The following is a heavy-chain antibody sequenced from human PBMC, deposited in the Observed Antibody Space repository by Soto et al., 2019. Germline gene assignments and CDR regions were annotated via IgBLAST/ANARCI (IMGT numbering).Heavy chain of an antibody. CDR1: GFTFSTYA. V-gene: IGHV3-23*01. J-gene: IGHJ4*02. CDR3: AKGSYCTNGICYNY. CDR2: ISGSGGST. Sequence: GGSLRLSCAASGFTFSTYAMSWVRQAPGKGLEWVSAISGSGGSTYYADSVKGRFTISRDNSKNTLYLQMNSLRAEDTAVYYCAKGSYCTNGICYNYWGQGTLVTVSS. D-gene: IGHD2-8*01.